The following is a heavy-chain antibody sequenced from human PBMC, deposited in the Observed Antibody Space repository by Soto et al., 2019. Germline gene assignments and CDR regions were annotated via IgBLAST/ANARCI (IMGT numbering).Heavy chain of an antibody. CDR1: GFTFISHA. CDR3: ATESPVTTTYYFDY. Sequence: GGSLRLSCAASGFTFISHAMHWVRQAPGKGLEWVAVISYDGSNKYYADSVKGRFTISRDNSKNTLYLLMNSLRAEDTAVYYCATESPVTTTYYFDYWGQGTLVTVSS. J-gene: IGHJ4*02. D-gene: IGHD4-17*01. V-gene: IGHV3-30-3*01. CDR2: ISYDGSNK.